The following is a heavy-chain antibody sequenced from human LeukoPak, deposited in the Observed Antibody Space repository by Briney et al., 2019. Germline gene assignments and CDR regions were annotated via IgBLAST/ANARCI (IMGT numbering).Heavy chain of an antibody. J-gene: IGHJ4*02. D-gene: IGHD4-23*01. V-gene: IGHV3-21*01. CDR3: ARVARDGGNSRVDY. CDR1: GFTFSSYS. Sequence: GGSLRLSCAASGFTFSSYSMNWVRQAPGKGLEWVSSISSSSSYIYYADSVKGRFTISRDNAKNSLYLQMNSLRAEDTAVYYCARVARDGGNSRVDYWGQGTLVTVSS. CDR2: ISSSSSYI.